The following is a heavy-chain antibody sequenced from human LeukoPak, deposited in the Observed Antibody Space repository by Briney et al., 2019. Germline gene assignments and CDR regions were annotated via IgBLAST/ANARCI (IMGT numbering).Heavy chain of an antibody. J-gene: IGHJ4*02. CDR3: ARHLLRGQNFDY. CDR1: GFTFSDSW. CDR2: IKDDGSDK. V-gene: IGHV3-7*01. Sequence: GGSPRLSCGTSGFTFSDSWMSWFRQAPGQGLEWVARIKDDGSDKYYLDSVRGRFTISRDNAEDSLYLQLDDLRAEDTAVFYCARHLLRGQNFDYWGQGTLVTVSS.